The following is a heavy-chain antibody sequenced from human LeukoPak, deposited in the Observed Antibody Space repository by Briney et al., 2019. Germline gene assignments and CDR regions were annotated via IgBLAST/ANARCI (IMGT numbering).Heavy chain of an antibody. CDR1: GFTFSSYA. D-gene: IGHD3-22*01. CDR2: ISGSGGST. V-gene: IGHV3-23*01. CDR3: ANDGEGYYYDSSGYY. Sequence: GGSLRLSCAASGFTFSSYAMSWVRQAPGKGLEWVSAISGSGGSTYYADSVKGRFTISRDNSKNTLYLQMNSLRAEDTAVYYCANDGEGYYYDSSGYYWGQGTLVTVSS. J-gene: IGHJ4*02.